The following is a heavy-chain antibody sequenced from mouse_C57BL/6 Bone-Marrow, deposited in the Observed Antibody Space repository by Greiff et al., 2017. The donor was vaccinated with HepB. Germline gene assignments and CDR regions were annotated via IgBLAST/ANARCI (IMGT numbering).Heavy chain of an antibody. CDR2: IDPEDGET. CDR3: ASSYYSNSAWFAY. Sequence: VQLQQSGAELVKPGASVKLSCTASGFNIKDYYMHWVKQRTEQGLEWIGRIDPEDGETQYAPKFQGKATITADTSSTTAYLQLSSLTSEDTAVYYCASSYYSNSAWFAYWGQGTLVTVSA. D-gene: IGHD2-5*01. V-gene: IGHV14-2*01. J-gene: IGHJ3*01. CDR1: GFNIKDYY.